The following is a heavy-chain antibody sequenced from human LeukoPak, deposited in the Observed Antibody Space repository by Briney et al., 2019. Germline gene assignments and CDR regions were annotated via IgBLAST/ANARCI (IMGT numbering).Heavy chain of an antibody. CDR1: GGSISSYY. Sequence: PSETLSLTCTASGGSISSYYWSWIRLPPGKGLEWIGYVYYMGSTNYNPSLKGRVTISVDTSRNQFSLILSSVTAADTAVYYCVGGDMSSIHYYGMDVWGQGTTVTVSS. V-gene: IGHV4-59*01. CDR2: VYYMGST. D-gene: IGHD2-21*01. CDR3: VGGDMSSIHYYGMDV. J-gene: IGHJ6*02.